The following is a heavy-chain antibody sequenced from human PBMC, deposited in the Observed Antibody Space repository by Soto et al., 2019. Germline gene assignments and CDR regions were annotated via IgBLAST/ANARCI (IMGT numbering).Heavy chain of an antibody. D-gene: IGHD3-10*01. J-gene: IGHJ4*02. V-gene: IGHV1-18*01. Sequence: QVQLVQSGPEVRKPGASVKVSCEASGYNFIAYGISWVRQAPGQGLEWMGWISVYNGNTEYAQKFLGRVTMTSDTSTHTAYMELTSLRSDDTAVYYCARGNPGGQYWGQGTLVTVSS. CDR2: ISVYNGNT. CDR1: GYNFIAYG. CDR3: ARGNPGGQY.